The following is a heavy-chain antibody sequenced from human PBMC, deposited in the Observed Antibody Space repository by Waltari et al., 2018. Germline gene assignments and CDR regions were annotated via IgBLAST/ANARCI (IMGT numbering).Heavy chain of an antibody. V-gene: IGHV4-38-2*02. D-gene: IGHD6-13*01. J-gene: IGHJ4*02. CDR2: IYHSGST. Sequence: QVQLQESGPGLVKPSETLSLTCTVSGYSISSGYYWGWIRQPPGKGLEWIGSIYHSGSTYYNPSLKSRVTISVDTSKNQFSLKLSSVTAADTAVYYCARARESSWYDYWGQGTLVTVSS. CDR3: ARARESSWYDY. CDR1: GYSISSGYY.